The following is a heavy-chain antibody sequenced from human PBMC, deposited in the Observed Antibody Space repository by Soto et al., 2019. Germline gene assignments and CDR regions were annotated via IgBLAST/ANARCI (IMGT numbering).Heavy chain of an antibody. V-gene: IGHV1-3*01. Sequence: GASVKVSCKASGYTFTSYAMHWVRQAPGQRLEWMGWINAGNGNTKYSQKFQGRVTITRDTSASTAYMELSSLRSEDTAVYYCARDHDGWWVRGVKIIWFDPWGQGTLVTVSS. D-gene: IGHD3-10*01. CDR3: ARDHDGWWVRGVKIIWFDP. CDR1: GYTFTSYA. CDR2: INAGNGNT. J-gene: IGHJ5*02.